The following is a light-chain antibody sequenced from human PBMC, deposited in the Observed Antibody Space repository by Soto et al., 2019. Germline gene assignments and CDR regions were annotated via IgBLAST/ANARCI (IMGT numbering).Light chain of an antibody. CDR2: KAS. V-gene: IGKV1-5*03. CDR1: QSISSW. CDR3: QQYNSFPT. J-gene: IGKJ1*01. Sequence: DIQMTQSPSTLSASVGDRVTITCRASQSISSWLAWYQQKPGKAPKLLIYKASSLESGVPSRFSGSGSGTEFTLTNSSLQPDDFATYYCQQYNSFPTFGQVTKVEIK.